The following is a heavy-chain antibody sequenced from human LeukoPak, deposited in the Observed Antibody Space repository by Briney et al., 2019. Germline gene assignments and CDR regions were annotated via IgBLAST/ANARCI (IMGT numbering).Heavy chain of an antibody. CDR1: GYTFTSYY. CDR3: ARAGQQPFNRYNWFDP. V-gene: IGHV1-46*01. Sequence: ASVKVSRKASGYTFTSYYMHWVRQAPGQGLEWMGIINPSGGSTSYAQKFQGRVTMTRDTSTSTVYMELSSLRSEDTAVYYCARAGQQPFNRYNWFDPWGQGTLVTVSS. CDR2: INPSGGST. D-gene: IGHD6-13*01. J-gene: IGHJ5*02.